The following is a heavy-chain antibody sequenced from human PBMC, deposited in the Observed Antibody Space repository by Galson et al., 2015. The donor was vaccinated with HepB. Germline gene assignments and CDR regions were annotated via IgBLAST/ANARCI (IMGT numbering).Heavy chain of an antibody. J-gene: IGHJ4*02. CDR3: ARGVPSYYDILTGSYDY. CDR2: INPNSGGT. V-gene: IGHV1-2*04. CDR1: GYTFTGYY. D-gene: IGHD3-9*01. Sequence: SVKVSCKASGYTFTGYYMHWVRQAPGQGLEWMGWINPNSGGTNYAQKFQGWVTMTRDTSISTAYMELSRLRSDDTAVYYCARGVPSYYDILTGSYDYWGQGTLVTVSS.